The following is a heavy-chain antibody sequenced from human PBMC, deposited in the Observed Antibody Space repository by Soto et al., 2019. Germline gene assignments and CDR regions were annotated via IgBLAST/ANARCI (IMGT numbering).Heavy chain of an antibody. J-gene: IGHJ6*02. CDR2: ISGSGGST. CDR1: GFTFSSYA. Sequence: PGGSLRLSCAASGFTFSSYAMSWVRQAPGNGLEWVSAISGSGGSTYYADSVKGRFTISRDNSKNTLYLQMNSLRAEDTAVYYCAKDLVGATLYYYYGMDVWGQGTTVTVSS. CDR3: AKDLVGATLYYYYGMDV. D-gene: IGHD1-26*01. V-gene: IGHV3-23*01.